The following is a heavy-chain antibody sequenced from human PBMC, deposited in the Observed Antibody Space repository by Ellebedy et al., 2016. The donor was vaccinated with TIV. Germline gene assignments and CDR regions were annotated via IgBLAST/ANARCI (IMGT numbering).Heavy chain of an antibody. CDR1: GFIFSSYW. J-gene: IGHJ1*01. CDR2: ITSDGRDA. D-gene: IGHD3-10*01. V-gene: IGHV3-74*01. CDR3: VRVFYGSGSSLQH. Sequence: PGGSLRLSCVGSGFIFSSYWMHWVRPAPGKGLEWVSRITSDGRDATHADPVKGRFPISRDNTKNTLYLQMNSLRTEDTALYYCVRVFYGSGSSLQHWVPGTLVTASS.